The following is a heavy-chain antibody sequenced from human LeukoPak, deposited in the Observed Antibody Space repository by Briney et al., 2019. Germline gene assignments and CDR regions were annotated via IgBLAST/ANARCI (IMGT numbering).Heavy chain of an antibody. J-gene: IGHJ4*02. D-gene: IGHD5-18*01. CDR3: ARDLSGVTGYTYGRGLDY. Sequence: GGSLRLSCAASGFTFSSYAMHWVRQAPGKGLEWVAVISYDGSNKYYADSVKGRFTISRDNSKNTLYLQMNSLRAEDTAVYYCARDLSGVTGYTYGRGLDYWGQGTLVTVSS. CDR1: GFTFSSYA. CDR2: ISYDGSNK. V-gene: IGHV3-30*04.